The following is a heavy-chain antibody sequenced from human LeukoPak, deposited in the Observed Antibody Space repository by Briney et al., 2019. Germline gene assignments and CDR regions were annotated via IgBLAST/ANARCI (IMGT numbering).Heavy chain of an antibody. CDR3: ARHRIAPADDAFDI. Sequence: SETLSLTCTVSGGSISSSSYYWGWIRQPPGKGLEWIGSIYYSGSTYYNPSLNSRVTISVDTSKNQFSLKLSPVTAADTAVFYCARHRIAPADDAFDIWGQGTMVPVSS. V-gene: IGHV4-39*01. CDR1: GGSISSSSYY. CDR2: IYYSGST. J-gene: IGHJ3*02. D-gene: IGHD6-13*01.